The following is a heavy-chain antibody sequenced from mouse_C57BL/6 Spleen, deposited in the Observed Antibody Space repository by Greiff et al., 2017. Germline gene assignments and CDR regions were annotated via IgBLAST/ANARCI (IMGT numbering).Heavy chain of an antibody. J-gene: IGHJ1*03. CDR3: ARGEIYYGYDEGLYFDV. CDR2: ISSGSSTI. Sequence: EVKLVESGGGLVKPGGSLKLSCAASGFTFSDYGMHWVRQAPEKGLEWVAYISSGSSTIYYADTVKGRFTISRDNAKNTLFLQMTSLRSEDTAMYYCARGEIYYGYDEGLYFDVWGTGTTVTV. CDR1: GFTFSDYG. V-gene: IGHV5-17*01. D-gene: IGHD2-2*01.